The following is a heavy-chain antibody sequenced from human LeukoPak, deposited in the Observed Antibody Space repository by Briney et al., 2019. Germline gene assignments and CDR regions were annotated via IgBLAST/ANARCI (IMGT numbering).Heavy chain of an antibody. D-gene: IGHD2-2*02. CDR1: GFTFSSYG. Sequence: GRSLRLSCAASGFTFSSYGMHWVRQAPGKGLEWVAVIWYDGSNKYYADSVKGRFTISRDNSKNTLYLQMNSLRAEDTAVYYCARGREFCSSTSCYTTYFDYWGQGTLVTVSS. CDR3: ARGREFCSSTSCYTTYFDY. CDR2: IWYDGSNK. V-gene: IGHV3-33*01. J-gene: IGHJ4*02.